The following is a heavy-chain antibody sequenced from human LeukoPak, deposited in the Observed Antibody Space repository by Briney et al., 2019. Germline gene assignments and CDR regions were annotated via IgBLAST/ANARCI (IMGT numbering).Heavy chain of an antibody. CDR1: GFTFDDYA. V-gene: IGHV3-9*01. CDR3: AKDMSSLYSSSPYFDY. CDR2: ITWNSATT. J-gene: IGHJ4*02. Sequence: GGSLRLSCAASGFTFDDYAMHWVRQAPGKGLEWVSGITWNSATTGYADSVEGRFTISRDNAKNSLYLQMNSLRAEDTAFYYCAKDMSSLYSSSPYFDYWGQGTLVTVSS. D-gene: IGHD6-6*01.